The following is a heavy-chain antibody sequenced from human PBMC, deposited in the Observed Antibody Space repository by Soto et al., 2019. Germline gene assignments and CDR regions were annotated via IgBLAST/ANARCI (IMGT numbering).Heavy chain of an antibody. V-gene: IGHV4-38-2*01. Sequence: SETLSLTDAVSGYSISSRYYWVWLRQPPGKGLEWIGSIYYSGSTYYNPSLKSRVTISVDTSKNQFSLKLSSVTAADTAVYYCARHGAMGAYFDYWGQGTLVTVSS. CDR1: GYSISSRYY. CDR3: ARHGAMGAYFDY. CDR2: IYYSGST. J-gene: IGHJ4*02. D-gene: IGHD5-18*01.